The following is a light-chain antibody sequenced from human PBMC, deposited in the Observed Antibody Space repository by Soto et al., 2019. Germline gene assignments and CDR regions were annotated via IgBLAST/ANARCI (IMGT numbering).Light chain of an antibody. CDR1: SSDVGGYNY. CDR3: SSSKTRTSIYV. Sequence: QSVLTQPASVSGSPGQSITISCTGTSSDVGGYNYVSWYQQHPGKAPKLMIYDVSNRPSGVSNRFSGSKSGNTASLTISGLQDEEDAAYCCSSSKTRTSIYVFGTGTKLTVL. CDR2: DVS. V-gene: IGLV2-14*01. J-gene: IGLJ1*01.